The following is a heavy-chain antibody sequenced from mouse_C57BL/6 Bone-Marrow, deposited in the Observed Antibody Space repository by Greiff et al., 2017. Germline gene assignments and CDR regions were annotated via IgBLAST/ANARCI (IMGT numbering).Heavy chain of an antibody. CDR2: ISYDGSN. J-gene: IGHJ4*01. V-gene: IGHV3-6*01. D-gene: IGHD1-1*01. CDR1: GYSITSGYY. CDR3: AREKFITTVVAHYYAMDY. Sequence: VQLKESGPGLVKPSQSLSLTCSVTGYSITSGYYWNWIRQFPGNKLEWMGYISYDGSNNYNPSLKNRISITRDTSKNQFFLKLNSVTTEDTATYYCAREKFITTVVAHYYAMDYWGQGTSVTVSS.